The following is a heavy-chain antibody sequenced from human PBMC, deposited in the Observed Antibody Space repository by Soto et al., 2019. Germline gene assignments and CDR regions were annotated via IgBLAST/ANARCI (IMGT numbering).Heavy chain of an antibody. CDR2: ISHNDEPKI. V-gene: IGHV3-30-3*01. Sequence: QVQLVESGGGVVQPGSSLRLSCAASGCSFKNYAFHWVRQAPGKGLEWVALISHNDEPKIFYADSVQGRFTISRDNFKNTVYLQMNSLSDEDTAVYHCARGVRAETYYNAFDYWGQGTQVTVSS. D-gene: IGHD3-10*01. J-gene: IGHJ4*01. CDR3: ARGVRAETYYNAFDY. CDR1: GCSFKNYA.